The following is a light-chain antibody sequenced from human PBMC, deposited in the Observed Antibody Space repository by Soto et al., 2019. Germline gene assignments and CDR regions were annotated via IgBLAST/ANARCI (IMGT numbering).Light chain of an antibody. CDR2: GAS. Sequence: DIQMTQYPSSLSASVVDGITISFRASQSISSYLNWYQHKPGKAPKLLIYGASTLQSGVPSRFSGSGSGTDFTLTISSLQPEDYATYFCQQKYRVPRTFGQGTKVDIK. CDR3: QQKYRVPRT. CDR1: QSISSY. J-gene: IGKJ1*01. V-gene: IGKV1-39*01.